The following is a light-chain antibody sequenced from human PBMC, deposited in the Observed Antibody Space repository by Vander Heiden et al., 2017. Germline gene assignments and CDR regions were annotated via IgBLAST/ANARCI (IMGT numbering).Light chain of an antibody. Sequence: DIQMTQSPPSLSASVGDRVTITCRASQSISSYLNWYQQKPGKAPKLLIYAASSLQSAVPSRFSGSGSGTDFTLTISSLQPEDFATYYCQQSYSTPWTFGQGTKVEIK. J-gene: IGKJ1*01. V-gene: IGKV1-39*01. CDR3: QQSYSTPWT. CDR1: QSISSY. CDR2: AAS.